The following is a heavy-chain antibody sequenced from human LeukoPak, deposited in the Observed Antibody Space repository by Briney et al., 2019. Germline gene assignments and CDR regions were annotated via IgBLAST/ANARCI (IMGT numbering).Heavy chain of an antibody. Sequence: GGSLRLSCAASGFTFSSYAMSWVRQAPGKGLEWVSAISGSGGSTYYADSVKGRFTISRDNSKNTLYLQMNSLRAEDTAIYYCAKLSGLYDSSGYPPVDYWGQGTLVTVSS. V-gene: IGHV3-23*01. CDR3: AKLSGLYDSSGYPPVDY. D-gene: IGHD3-22*01. CDR2: ISGSGGST. CDR1: GFTFSSYA. J-gene: IGHJ4*02.